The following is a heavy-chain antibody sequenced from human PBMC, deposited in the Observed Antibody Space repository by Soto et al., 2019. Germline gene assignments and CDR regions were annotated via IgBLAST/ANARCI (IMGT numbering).Heavy chain of an antibody. V-gene: IGHV1-18*01. J-gene: IGHJ6*02. CDR1: GYTFTSYG. D-gene: IGHD3-10*01. Sequence: GASVKVSCKASGYTFTSYGISWVRQAPGQGLEWMGWIGAYNGNTNYAQKLQGRVTMTTDTSTSTAYMELRSLRSDDTAVYYCARGLLWFGELPFFPHGMDVWGQGTTVTVSS. CDR2: IGAYNGNT. CDR3: ARGLLWFGELPFFPHGMDV.